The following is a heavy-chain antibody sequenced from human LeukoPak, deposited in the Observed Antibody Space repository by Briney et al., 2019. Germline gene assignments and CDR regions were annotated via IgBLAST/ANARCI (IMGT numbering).Heavy chain of an antibody. CDR2: IYHSGST. CDR1: GYSISSGYY. V-gene: IGHV4-38-2*02. CDR3: ARHQYYYGSGSYHFDY. J-gene: IGHJ4*02. D-gene: IGHD3-10*01. Sequence: SETLSLTCTVSGYSISSGYYWGWIRQPPGKGLEWIGSIYHSGSTYYNPSLKSRVTISVDTSKNQFSLKLSSVTAADTAVYYCARHQYYYGSGSYHFDYWGQGTLVTVSS.